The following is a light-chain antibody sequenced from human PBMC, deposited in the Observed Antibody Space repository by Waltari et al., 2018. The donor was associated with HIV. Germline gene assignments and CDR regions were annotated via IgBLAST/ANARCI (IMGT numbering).Light chain of an antibody. Sequence: DIVMTQSPDSLAVSLGERATINCKSSQSLYKSNNKNYLAWYQQKPGQPPKLPISWASTREAGVPDRFSGSGSGTEFTLTISSLQPEDVAVYYCQHYYNTPRRFGQGTKVEI. V-gene: IGKV4-1*01. CDR3: QHYYNTPRR. CDR2: WAS. CDR1: QSLYKSNNKNY. J-gene: IGKJ1*01.